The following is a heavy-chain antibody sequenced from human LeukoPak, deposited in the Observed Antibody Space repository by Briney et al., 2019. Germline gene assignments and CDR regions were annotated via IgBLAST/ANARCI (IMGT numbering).Heavy chain of an antibody. Sequence: GGSLRLSCAASGFTFSSYAMHWVRQPPGKGLDYVSAINSNGGSKYYANSVSGSFTIFRDNSENTLNLQMGSLRAEDMAVDYCARDGARSRSYPSFDIWGQGTMVTVSS. CDR1: GFTFSSYA. V-gene: IGHV3-64*01. CDR2: INSNGGSK. CDR3: ARDGARSRSYPSFDI. J-gene: IGHJ3*02.